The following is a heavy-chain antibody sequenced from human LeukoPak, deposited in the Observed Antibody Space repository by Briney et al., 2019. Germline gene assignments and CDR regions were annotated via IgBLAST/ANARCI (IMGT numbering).Heavy chain of an antibody. CDR2: ISSGGSYI. CDR1: GFSFITYS. V-gene: IGHV3-21*01. J-gene: IGHJ4*02. Sequence: GGSLRLSCAASGFSFITYSMSWVRQAPGKGLEWVSAISSGGSYIYYADSVKGRFTISRDDAKKSLYLQMNSLRAEDTAVYYCARDQYYYDSTEYYDANNFDFWGQGTLVTVSS. CDR3: ARDQYYYDSTEYYDANNFDF. D-gene: IGHD3-22*01.